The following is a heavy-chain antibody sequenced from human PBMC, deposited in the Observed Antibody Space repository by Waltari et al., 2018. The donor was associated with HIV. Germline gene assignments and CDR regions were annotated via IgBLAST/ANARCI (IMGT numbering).Heavy chain of an antibody. D-gene: IGHD2-21*01. V-gene: IGHV1-18*04. J-gene: IGHJ3*01. CDR3: ARGIHIMVVSAPMAFDV. CDR2: ISASNGNT. CDR1: GYRFISHS. Sequence: QVQLVQSGAEVKKPGTSVKVSCETSGYRFISHSFNWVRQAPGQGLEWMGWISASNGNTKYAEKFQGRLTLTTDTITNRAYLELRNLRSDDTAIYYCARGIHIMVVSAPMAFDVWGQGTLVTVSS.